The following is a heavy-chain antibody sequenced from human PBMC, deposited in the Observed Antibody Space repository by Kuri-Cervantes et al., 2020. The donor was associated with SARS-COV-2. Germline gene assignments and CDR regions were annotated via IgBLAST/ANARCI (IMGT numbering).Heavy chain of an antibody. V-gene: IGHV1-18*04. CDR3: AEGAYDYVWGSYRHPPPLLF. J-gene: IGHJ4*02. CDR2: ISSYNGTT. D-gene: IGHD3-16*02. CDR1: GYTFSSYG. Sequence: ASVKVSCKASGYTFSSYGISWVRQAPGQGLEWMGWISSYNGTTGYAPRFQDRITMTTDTSTSTAYMEVRSLRSDDTAVYYCAEGAYDYVWGSYRHPPPLLFWGQGALVTVSS.